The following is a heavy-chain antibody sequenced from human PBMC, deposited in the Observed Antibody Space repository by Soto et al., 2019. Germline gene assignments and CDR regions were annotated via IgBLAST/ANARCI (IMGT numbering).Heavy chain of an antibody. J-gene: IGHJ2*01. CDR1: GGSVSSGSYY. V-gene: IGHV4-61*01. Sequence: SETLSLTCTVSGGSVSSGSYYWSWIRQPPGKGLEWIGYIYYSGSTNYKPSLKSRVTISVDTSKNQFSLKLSSVTAADTAVYYCASGSYYEDWYFDLWGRGTLVTVSS. CDR2: IYYSGST. D-gene: IGHD1-26*01. CDR3: ASGSYYEDWYFDL.